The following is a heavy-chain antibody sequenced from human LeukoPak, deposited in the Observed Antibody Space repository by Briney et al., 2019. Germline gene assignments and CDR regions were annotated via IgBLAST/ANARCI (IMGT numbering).Heavy chain of an antibody. D-gene: IGHD3-9*01. Sequence: GGSLRLSCAASGFTVSSNYMSWVRQAPGKGLEWVSVIYSGGTTYYADSVKGRFTISRDNSKNTLHLQMNSLRAEDTAVYYCARDRETYYDILTGYYTLGDASDIWRQGRLVTVSS. CDR1: GFTVSSNY. J-gene: IGHJ3*02. CDR3: ARDRETYYDILTGYYTLGDASDI. V-gene: IGHV3-66*01. CDR2: IYSGGTT.